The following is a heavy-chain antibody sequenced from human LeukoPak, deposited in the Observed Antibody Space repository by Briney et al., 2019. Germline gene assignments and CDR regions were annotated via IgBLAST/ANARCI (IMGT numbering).Heavy chain of an antibody. Sequence: TGGSLRLSCSGFGFTFRSFWMGWVRQAPGQGLEWVANIKFDGTATNYVDSVRGRFTISRDNAKNSLHLQMNSLRAEDTAVYYCARDVLDRGFGIFDYWGQGSLVTVSS. CDR3: ARDVLDRGFGIFDY. J-gene: IGHJ4*02. V-gene: IGHV3-7*01. CDR1: GFTFRSFW. D-gene: IGHD3-10*01. CDR2: IKFDGTAT.